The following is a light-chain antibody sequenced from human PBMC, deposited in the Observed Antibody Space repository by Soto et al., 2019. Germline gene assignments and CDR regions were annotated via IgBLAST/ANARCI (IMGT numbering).Light chain of an antibody. CDR2: RNN. CDR3: PEWDTSLNGVV. V-gene: IGLV1-47*01. J-gene: IGLJ3*02. CDR1: SSTTGTNY. Sequence: QAVLTPPPPASGTPGRRVTISFSGSSSTTGTNYEYCDQHPPATPPKLLTYRNNQRPSGVPARFSGSKSGTSASLAISGLRSENEANYNGPEWDTSLNGVVFGEGTKVTVL.